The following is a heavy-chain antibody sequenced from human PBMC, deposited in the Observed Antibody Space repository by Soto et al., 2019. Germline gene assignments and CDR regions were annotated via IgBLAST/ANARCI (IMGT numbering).Heavy chain of an antibody. Sequence: EVQLLESGGGLVQPGGSLRLSCAASGFTFSSYAMNWVRQAPGKGLEWVSVISGSGGSTYYADSVKGRFTISRDNSKNPLYLQMNSLRAEDTAVYYCARRGPGTYFDYWGQGTVVTVSS. V-gene: IGHV3-23*01. CDR1: GFTFSSYA. D-gene: IGHD6-13*01. CDR2: ISGSGGST. J-gene: IGHJ4*02. CDR3: ARRGPGTYFDY.